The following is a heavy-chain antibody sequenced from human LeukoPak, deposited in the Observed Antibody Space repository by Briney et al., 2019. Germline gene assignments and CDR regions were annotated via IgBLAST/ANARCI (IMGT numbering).Heavy chain of an antibody. J-gene: IGHJ6*03. Sequence: GSLRLSCAASGFTFTSYTVHWVRQAPGKGLEWVATASYDGSHKYYADSVKGRFTISRDSSKNTLYLQMNSLRAEDTAVYFCARGGDYYFYYMDVWGTGTPVTVSS. CDR1: GFTFTSYT. V-gene: IGHV3-30*04. CDR2: ASYDGSHK. D-gene: IGHD3-10*01. CDR3: ARGGDYYFYYMDV.